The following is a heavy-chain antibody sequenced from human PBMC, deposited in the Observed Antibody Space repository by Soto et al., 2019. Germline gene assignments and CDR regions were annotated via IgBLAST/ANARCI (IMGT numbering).Heavy chain of an antibody. V-gene: IGHV5-10-1*01. CDR1: GYSFTNYW. CDR3: ARRLAVAGTLVWFDP. CDR2: VDPSDSDT. Sequence: GESLKISCKGSGYSFTNYWITWVRQMPGKGLEYMGRVDPSDSDTRYSPSFQGRVTISADKSIATAYLQLSSLKASDSAIYYFARRLAVAGTLVWFDPWGQGTPVTVSS. J-gene: IGHJ5*02. D-gene: IGHD6-19*01.